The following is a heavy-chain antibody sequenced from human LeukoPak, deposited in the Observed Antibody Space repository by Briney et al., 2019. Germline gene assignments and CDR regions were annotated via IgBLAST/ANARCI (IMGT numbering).Heavy chain of an antibody. Sequence: GGSLRLSCAASGFTFSSYAMHWVHQAPGKGLEWVAVISYDGSNKYYADSVKGRFTISRDNSKNTLSLQMNSLRAEDTGVYYCARARTGDSIGGFDYWGQGTLVTVSS. CDR3: ARARTGDSIGGFDY. CDR1: GFTFSSYA. CDR2: ISYDGSNK. D-gene: IGHD7-27*01. J-gene: IGHJ4*02. V-gene: IGHV3-30-3*01.